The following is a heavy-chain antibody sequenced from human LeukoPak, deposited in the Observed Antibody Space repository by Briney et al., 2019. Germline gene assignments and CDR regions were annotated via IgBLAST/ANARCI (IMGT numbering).Heavy chain of an antibody. V-gene: IGHV3-23*01. CDR1: GFTFSSYA. D-gene: IGHD6-19*01. CDR2: ISGSGGST. Sequence: PGGSLRLSCAASGFTFSSYAMSWVRQAPGKGLEWVSAISGSGGSTYYADSVKGRFTISRDNSKNTLYLQMNSLRAEDTAVYYCARDGGSSGWAYYYYGMDVWGQGTTVTVSS. CDR3: ARDGGSSGWAYYYYGMDV. J-gene: IGHJ6*02.